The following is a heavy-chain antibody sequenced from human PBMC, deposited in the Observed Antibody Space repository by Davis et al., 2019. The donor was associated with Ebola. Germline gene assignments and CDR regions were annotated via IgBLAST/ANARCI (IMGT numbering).Heavy chain of an antibody. CDR3: ARGQGRYSSSFADF. J-gene: IGHJ4*02. V-gene: IGHV1-69*13. CDR2: IIPIFGTT. Sequence: SVKVSCKASGGTFSTYAMNWVRQAPGQGLEWMGGIIPIFGTTSYAQKFQGRVTMTADDSTTTAYMELSSLRSEDTALYYCARGQGRYSSSFADFWGQGTLVTVTS. CDR1: GGTFSTYA. D-gene: IGHD2-2*01.